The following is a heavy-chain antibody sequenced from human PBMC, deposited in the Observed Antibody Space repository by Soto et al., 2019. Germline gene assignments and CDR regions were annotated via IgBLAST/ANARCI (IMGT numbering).Heavy chain of an antibody. CDR2: ISGSGGST. CDR1: GFTFSSYA. J-gene: IGHJ4*02. Sequence: SLRLSCAASGFTFSSYAMSWVRQAPGKGLEWVSAISGSGGSTYYADSVKGRFTISRDNSKNTLSLQMNSLRAEDTAVYYCARAFYYDFWTFDYWGPGALVTVSS. CDR3: ARAFYYDFWTFDY. V-gene: IGHV3-23*01. D-gene: IGHD3-3*01.